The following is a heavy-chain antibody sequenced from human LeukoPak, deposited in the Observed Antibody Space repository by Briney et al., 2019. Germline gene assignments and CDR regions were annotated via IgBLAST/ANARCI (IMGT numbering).Heavy chain of an antibody. CDR2: ISGSGGST. D-gene: IGHD3-22*01. CDR3: ASGTYYYDSSGYFEFDP. V-gene: IGHV3-23*01. J-gene: IGHJ5*02. Sequence: PGGTLRLSCAASGFTFSSYGMSWVRQAPGKGLEWVSTISGSGGSTYYADSVKGRFTISRDNSKNTLYLQMNSLRAEDTAVYYCASGTYYYDSSGYFEFDPWGQGTLVTVSS. CDR1: GFTFSSYG.